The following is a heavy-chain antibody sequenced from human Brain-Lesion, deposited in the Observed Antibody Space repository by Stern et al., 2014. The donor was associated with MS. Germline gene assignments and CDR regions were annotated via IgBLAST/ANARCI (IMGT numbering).Heavy chain of an antibody. Sequence: VQLVESGAEVKKPGASVKVSCKVSGYTLTELSMHWVRQAPSKGLEGMGGFDPEDGETIYAQKFQGRVTMTEDTSTDTAYMELSSLRSEDTAVYYCATLSPGAGGNYYRHFDYWGQGTLVTVSS. J-gene: IGHJ4*02. D-gene: IGHD1-26*01. V-gene: IGHV1-24*01. CDR2: FDPEDGET. CDR3: ATLSPGAGGNYYRHFDY. CDR1: GYTLTELS.